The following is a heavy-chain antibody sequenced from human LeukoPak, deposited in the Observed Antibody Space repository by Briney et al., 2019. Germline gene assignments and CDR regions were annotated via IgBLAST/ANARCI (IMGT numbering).Heavy chain of an antibody. CDR3: ASSSAMVTHSFDY. CDR1: GASITSYY. V-gene: IGHV4-59*08. J-gene: IGHJ4*02. D-gene: IGHD5-18*01. CDR2: VYYGGST. Sequence: PSETLSLTCTVSGASITSYYWSWIRQTPGKGLEYIGYVYYGGSTDYNPSLKSRVTISVDTSKNQFSLNLNSVTAADTAVYYCASSSAMVTHSFDYWGQGTLVTVSS.